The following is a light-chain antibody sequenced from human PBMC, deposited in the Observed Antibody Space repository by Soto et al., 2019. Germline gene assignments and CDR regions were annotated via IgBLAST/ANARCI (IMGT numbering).Light chain of an antibody. Sequence: DIVLTQSPGTLSLSPGERATLSCRASQSVGSNLAWYQQKPGQTPRVLIYGASTRAIGIPARFSGSGFGTEFTLTISSLQSEDFVVYYCQQYSNWPLLSFGGGTKVDIK. V-gene: IGKV3-15*01. CDR3: QQYSNWPLLS. J-gene: IGKJ4*01. CDR2: GAS. CDR1: QSVGSN.